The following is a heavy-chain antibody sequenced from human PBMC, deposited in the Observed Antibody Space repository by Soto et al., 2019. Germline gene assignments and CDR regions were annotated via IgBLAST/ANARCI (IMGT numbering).Heavy chain of an antibody. Sequence: EVQMLESGGGLVQPGGSLRLSCEVSGVSFISYAMSWVRQAPGKGLEWVSLISGSGGSRYYADSVKGRLTISRDYSRDTLFLQMNSLRAEDTAVYHCARNWGVATSAAAFDIWGQGTTVTVSS. CDR1: GVSFISYA. V-gene: IGHV3-23*01. CDR3: ARNWGVATSAAAFDI. CDR2: ISGSGGSR. D-gene: IGHD6-13*01. J-gene: IGHJ3*02.